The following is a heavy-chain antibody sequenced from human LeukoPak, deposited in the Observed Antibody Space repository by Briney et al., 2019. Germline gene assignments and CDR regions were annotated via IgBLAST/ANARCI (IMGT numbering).Heavy chain of an antibody. CDR1: GGSFGGYY. Sequence: SETLSLTCDVDGGSFGGYYWDWIRQPPGKGLEWVGEINHSGSTNYNPSLKSRVTISVDTSKNQFSLKVSSVTAADTAVYYCARGTSSWTYHYYYYMDVWGKGTTVTVSS. CDR2: INHSGST. V-gene: IGHV4-34*01. CDR3: ARGTSSWTYHYYYYMDV. D-gene: IGHD6-13*01. J-gene: IGHJ6*03.